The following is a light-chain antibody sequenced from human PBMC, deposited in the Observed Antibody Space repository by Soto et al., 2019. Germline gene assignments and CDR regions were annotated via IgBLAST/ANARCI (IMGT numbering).Light chain of an antibody. CDR2: GAS. CDR3: QQYGSSPPLT. V-gene: IGKV3-15*01. Sequence: EMVMTESPATLSVSPGERATLSCRASQSVGSNLAWYQQKPGQAPRLLVYGASTRATGIPARFSGSGSGTEFSLTISRLEPEDFAVYYCQQYGSSPPLTFGGGTKVDIK. CDR1: QSVGSN. J-gene: IGKJ4*01.